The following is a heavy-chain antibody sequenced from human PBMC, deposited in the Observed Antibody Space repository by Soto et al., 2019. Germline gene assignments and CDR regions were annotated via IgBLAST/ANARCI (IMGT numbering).Heavy chain of an antibody. V-gene: IGHV1-8*01. D-gene: IGHD3-22*01. Sequence: QVQLVQSGAEVKKPGASVKVSCKASGYTFTSYDINWVRQATGQGLEWMGWMNPNSGNTGYAQKFQGRVTMTRNTSISTAYMELSSLRSEDTAVYYCARDYYDSSGLRDAFDIWGQGTMVTVSS. CDR1: GYTFTSYD. J-gene: IGHJ3*02. CDR3: ARDYYDSSGLRDAFDI. CDR2: MNPNSGNT.